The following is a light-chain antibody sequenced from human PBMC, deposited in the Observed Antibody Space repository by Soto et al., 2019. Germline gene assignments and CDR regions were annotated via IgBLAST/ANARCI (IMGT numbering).Light chain of an antibody. CDR3: QSYDSSLSGWV. CDR1: ISNIGAGSN. J-gene: IGLJ3*02. Sequence: SVLTQPPSVSGAPGQRVAISCTGTISNIGAGSNVHWYQQLPGAAPKLLIYANALRPSGVPDRFSGSKSGTSASLAITGLQAEDEADYYCQSYDSSLSGWVFGGGTQLTVL. V-gene: IGLV1-40*01. CDR2: ANA.